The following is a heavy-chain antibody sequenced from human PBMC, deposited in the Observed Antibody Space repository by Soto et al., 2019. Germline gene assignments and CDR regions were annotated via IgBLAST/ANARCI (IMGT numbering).Heavy chain of an antibody. V-gene: IGHV1-3*05. CDR2: INAGNGNT. CDR1: GYTFTGYA. J-gene: IGHJ4*02. CDR3: ASAVAVAADFDY. Sequence: QVKLVQSGAEEKKPGASVKVSCKASGYTFTGYAMHWVRQAPGQRLEWMGWINAGNGNTKYSQKFQGRVTITRDTAASTAYMELSSLRSEDTAVYYCASAVAVAADFDYWGQGTLVTVSS. D-gene: IGHD6-19*01.